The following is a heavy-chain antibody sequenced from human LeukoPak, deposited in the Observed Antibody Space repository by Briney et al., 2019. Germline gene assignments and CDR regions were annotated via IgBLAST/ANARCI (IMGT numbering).Heavy chain of an antibody. Sequence: GGSLRHSCAASGFIFSTYDMNWVRQAPGKGLEWVSLITTGSQYIFYADSVKGRFTIYRDNAKSSLFLQMSSLRAEDTAVYYCAAMRACIDTTCNPFDIWGQGTLVTVSS. J-gene: IGHJ4*02. D-gene: IGHD1-14*01. CDR1: GFIFSTYD. CDR2: ITTGSQYI. V-gene: IGHV3-21*01. CDR3: AAMRACIDTTCNPFDI.